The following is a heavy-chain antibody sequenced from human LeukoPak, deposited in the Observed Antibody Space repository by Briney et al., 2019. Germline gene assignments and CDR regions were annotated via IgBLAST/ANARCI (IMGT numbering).Heavy chain of an antibody. CDR2: INPSGGST. J-gene: IGHJ4*02. V-gene: IGHV1-46*01. D-gene: IGHD3-10*01. Sequence: ASVKVSCEASGYTFTSYYMHWVRQAPGQGLEWMGIINPSGGSTSYAQKFQGRVTMTRDTSTSTVYMELSSLRSEDTAVYYCAKGGLYGSGSYAFDYWGQGTLVTVSS. CDR3: AKGGLYGSGSYAFDY. CDR1: GYTFTSYY.